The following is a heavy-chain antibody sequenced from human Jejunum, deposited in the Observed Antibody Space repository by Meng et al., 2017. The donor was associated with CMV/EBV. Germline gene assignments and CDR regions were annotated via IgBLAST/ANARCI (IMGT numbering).Heavy chain of an antibody. CDR1: SDYMNVRSAY. D-gene: IGHD3-10*01. V-gene: IGHV4-39*06. CDR2: IYDTAEF. CDR3: ARERHIYSDGSWNYYFDY. Sequence: QLQELGPGLVKPAETLSLACAVSSDYMNVRSAYWAWIRQSPGKGLEWIGTIYDTAEFHFYNPSLKSRLAISVDTSKNHLLLHLRSVTAADTALYFCARERHIYSDGSWNYYFDYWGQGSLVTVSS. J-gene: IGHJ4*02.